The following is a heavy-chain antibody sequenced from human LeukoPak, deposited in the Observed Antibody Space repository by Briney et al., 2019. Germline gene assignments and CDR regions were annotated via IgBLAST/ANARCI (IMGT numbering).Heavy chain of an antibody. CDR1: GFTFSSYA. V-gene: IGHV3-30-3*01. CDR2: ISYDGSNK. D-gene: IGHD6-6*01. CDR3: ARDSNSSYGY. J-gene: IGHJ4*02. Sequence: GGSLRLSCAASGFTFSSYAMHWVRQAPGKGLEWVAVISYDGSNKYYADSVKGRFTISRDNSKNTLYLQMNSLRAEDTAVYYCARDSNSSYGYWGQGTLVTVSS.